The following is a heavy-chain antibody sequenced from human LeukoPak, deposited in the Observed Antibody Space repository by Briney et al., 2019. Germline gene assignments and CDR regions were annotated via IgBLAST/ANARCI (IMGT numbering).Heavy chain of an antibody. CDR1: GFTVSSNY. J-gene: IGHJ4*02. D-gene: IGHD3-3*01. CDR3: ARVWSGWYEIDY. CDR2: IYSGGST. Sequence: GGSLRLSCAASGFTVSSNYMSWVRQAPGKGLEWVSVIYSGGSTYYADSVEGRFTISRDNSKNTLYLQMNSLRAEDTAVYYCARVWSGWYEIDYWGQGTLVTVSS. V-gene: IGHV3-66*02.